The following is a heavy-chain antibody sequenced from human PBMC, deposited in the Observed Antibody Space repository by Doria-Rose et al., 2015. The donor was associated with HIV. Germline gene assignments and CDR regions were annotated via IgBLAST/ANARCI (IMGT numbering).Heavy chain of an antibody. CDR3: ARMGSYRELDY. V-gene: IGHV4-31*03. D-gene: IGHD3-3*01. CDR1: GASVSSRGYY. J-gene: IGHJ4*02. CDR2: TYYTGTS. Sequence: QVQLQESGPGLVKPSETLSLTCSVSGASVSSRGYYWNWIRQVPGTGLESLGYTYYTGTSDYSPPLKSRLNMAVDTSKNQFSLKLSFVTVADTAVYYCARMGSYRELDYWGQGALVSVSA.